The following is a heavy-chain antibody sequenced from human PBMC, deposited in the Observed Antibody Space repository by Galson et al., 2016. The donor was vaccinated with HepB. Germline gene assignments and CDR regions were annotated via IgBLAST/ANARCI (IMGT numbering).Heavy chain of an antibody. CDR1: GFTFSGSA. D-gene: IGHD5-24*01. CDR3: TRHGHSRDGYNTFDY. J-gene: IGHJ4*01. Sequence: SLRLSCAASGFTFSGSAMHWVRQASGKGLEWVGRIRSKANSHATSYAASVKGRFTISRDDSKNTAYLEMNSLKTEDTAVYYCTRHGHSRDGYNTFDYWGHGTLVTVSS. V-gene: IGHV3-73*01. CDR2: IRSKANSHAT.